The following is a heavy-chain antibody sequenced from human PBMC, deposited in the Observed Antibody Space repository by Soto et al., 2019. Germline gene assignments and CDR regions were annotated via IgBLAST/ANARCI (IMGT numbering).Heavy chain of an antibody. J-gene: IGHJ2*01. CDR1: GGSFSPYF. D-gene: IGHD6-19*01. Sequence: QVQLQQWGAGLLKPSETLSITCAVSGGSFSPYFWCWIRQPPGKGLEWIGEINHSGSTNYNPSLTRRATLSVDTSKNQVSLKLTSVTAADTAVYYCARLASGWQYYYFDFWGRGTPVTVSS. V-gene: IGHV4-34*01. CDR2: INHSGST. CDR3: ARLASGWQYYYFDF.